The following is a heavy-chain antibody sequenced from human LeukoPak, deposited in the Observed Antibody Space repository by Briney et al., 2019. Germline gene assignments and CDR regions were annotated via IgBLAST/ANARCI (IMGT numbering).Heavy chain of an antibody. J-gene: IGHJ4*02. V-gene: IGHV1-2*02. CDR1: GYTFTGYY. CDR2: INPNSGGT. CDR3: ARDLSYCSSTSCFPSDY. Sequence: ASVKVSCKAPGYTFTGYYMHWVRQAPGQGLEWMGWINPNSGGTNYAQKFQGRVTMTRDTSISTAYMELSRLRSDDTAVYYCARDLSYCSSTSCFPSDYWGQGTLVTVSS. D-gene: IGHD2-2*01.